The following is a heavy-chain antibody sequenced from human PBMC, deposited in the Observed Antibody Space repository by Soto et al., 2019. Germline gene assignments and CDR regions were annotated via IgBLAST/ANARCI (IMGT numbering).Heavy chain of an antibody. D-gene: IGHD6-19*01. CDR1: GFIFTKNA. CDR2: ISGSAGRT. CDR3: AGRTVASSWSLDI. Sequence: GVLRLSCAVSGFIFTKNAMSWVRQAPGKGLEWLSGISGSAGRTYYADSVKGRFTISRDTSKNTVYLQRNSLRAEDTAIYYCAGRTVASSWSLDIWGQGTMVTVSS. V-gene: IGHV3-23*01. J-gene: IGHJ3*02.